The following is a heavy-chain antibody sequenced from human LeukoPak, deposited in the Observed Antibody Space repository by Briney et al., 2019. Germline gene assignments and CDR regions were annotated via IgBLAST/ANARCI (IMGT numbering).Heavy chain of an antibody. V-gene: IGHV1-69*04. J-gene: IGHJ4*02. CDR2: IIPILGIA. Sequence: ASVKVSCKASGGTFSSYAISWVRQAPGQGLEWMGRIIPILGIANYAQKFQGRVTITADKSTSTAYMELSSLRSEDTAVYYCARVVPYCGGDCYFNWGQGTLVTVSS. CDR3: ARVVPYCGGDCYFN. CDR1: GGTFSSYA. D-gene: IGHD2-21*02.